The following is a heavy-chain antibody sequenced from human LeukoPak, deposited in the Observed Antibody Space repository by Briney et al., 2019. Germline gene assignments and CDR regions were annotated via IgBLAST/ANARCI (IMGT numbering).Heavy chain of an antibody. J-gene: IGHJ4*02. CDR2: ISAYNGNT. Sequence: ASVKVSCKASGYTFTSYGISWVRQAPGQGLEWMGWISAYNGNTNYAQKLQGRVTMTTDTSTSTAYMELRSLRSDDTAVYYCARDRVYVWGSYRFDYWGQGTLVTVSS. V-gene: IGHV1-18*01. CDR3: ARDRVYVWGSYRFDY. D-gene: IGHD3-16*02. CDR1: GYTFTSYG.